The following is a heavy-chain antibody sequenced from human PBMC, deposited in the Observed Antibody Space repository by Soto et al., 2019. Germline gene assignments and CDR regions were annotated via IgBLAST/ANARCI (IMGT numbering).Heavy chain of an antibody. CDR2: IYYSGST. V-gene: IGHV4-59*01. CDR1: GGSISSFY. D-gene: IGHD4-17*01. CDR3: ARTTAVPNTLRSRYFFDY. Sequence: PSETLSLTCTVSGGSISSFYWSWIRQPPGKGLEWIGYIYYSGSTNYNPSLKGRVTISVDTSKNQFSLRLSSVTTADTALYYCARTTAVPNTLRSRYFFDYWGQGTPVTVSS. J-gene: IGHJ4*02.